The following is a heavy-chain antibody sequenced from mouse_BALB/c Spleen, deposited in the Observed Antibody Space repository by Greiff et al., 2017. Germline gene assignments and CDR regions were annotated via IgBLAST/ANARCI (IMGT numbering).Heavy chain of an antibody. CDR3: VRLQWSAY. V-gene: IGHV10-1*02. D-gene: IGHD2-1*01. CDR2: IRSKSNNYST. J-gene: IGHJ3*01. Sequence: EVMLVESGGGLVQPKGSLKLSCAASGFTFNTYAMNWVRQAPGKGLEWVARIRSKSNNYSTYYADSVKDRFTISRDDSHSMLYLQMNNLKTEDTAMDYCVRLQWSAYWGQGTLVTVSA. CDR1: GFTFNTYA.